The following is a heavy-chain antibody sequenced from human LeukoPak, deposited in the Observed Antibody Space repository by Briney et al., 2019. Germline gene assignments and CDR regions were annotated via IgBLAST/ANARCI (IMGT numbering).Heavy chain of an antibody. V-gene: IGHV1-2*06. J-gene: IGHJ4*02. CDR2: INPKNGDT. Sequence: ASVKVSCKASGYTFTAYYIHWVRQAPGQGLEWMGRINPKNGDTNYAQKFQDRVTMTRDTSMSAAYMELRSLRSDDTAVYYCARASRDGYNLDYWGQGTLVTVSS. CDR3: ARASRDGYNLDY. CDR1: GYTFTAYY. D-gene: IGHD5-24*01.